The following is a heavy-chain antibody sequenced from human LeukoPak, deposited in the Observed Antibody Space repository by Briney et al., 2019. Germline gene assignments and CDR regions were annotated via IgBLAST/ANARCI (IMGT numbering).Heavy chain of an antibody. CDR3: ARARGAGSFWVFGS. V-gene: IGHV3-48*03. Sequence: GGSLRLSCAASGFTFSSYEMSWVRQAPGKGLEWVSYISNSGNPIYYADSVKGRFTISRDNAKQTLYLQMNSLRAEDTAVYYCARARGAGSFWVFGSWGQGTLVTVSS. J-gene: IGHJ4*02. CDR1: GFTFSSYE. CDR2: ISNSGNPI. D-gene: IGHD3-10*01.